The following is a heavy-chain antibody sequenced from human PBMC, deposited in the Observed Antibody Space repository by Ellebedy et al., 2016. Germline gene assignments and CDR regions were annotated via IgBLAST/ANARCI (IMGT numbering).Heavy chain of an antibody. CDR3: ARARKRRDGYNGQDV. V-gene: IGHV3-74*01. J-gene: IGHJ6*02. Sequence: GESLKISXAASGFTFSSYWMHWVRQAPGKGLVWVSRINSDGSSTSYADSVKGRFTISRDNAKNTLYLQMNSLRAEDTAVYYCARARKRRDGYNGQDVWGQGTTVTVSS. CDR2: INSDGSST. D-gene: IGHD5-24*01. CDR1: GFTFSSYW.